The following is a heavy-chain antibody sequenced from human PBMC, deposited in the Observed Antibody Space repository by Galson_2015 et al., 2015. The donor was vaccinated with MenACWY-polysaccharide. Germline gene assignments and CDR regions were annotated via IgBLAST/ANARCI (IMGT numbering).Heavy chain of an antibody. CDR2: IYYRTKSYN. CDR3: ARGGSGSLAPNGNAFDV. D-gene: IGHD3-22*01. J-gene: IGHJ3*01. CDR1: GDSVSSNSAA. Sequence: CAIPGDSVSSNSAAWNWIRQSPSRGLEWLGRIYYRTKSYNDYAVSVKSRITINPDTSKNQFSLQLNSVTPEDTAVYFCARGGSGSLAPNGNAFDVWGQGTMVIVSS. V-gene: IGHV6-1*01.